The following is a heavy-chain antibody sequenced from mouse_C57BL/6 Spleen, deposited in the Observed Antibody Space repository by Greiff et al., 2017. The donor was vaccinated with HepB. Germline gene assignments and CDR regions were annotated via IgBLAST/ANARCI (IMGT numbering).Heavy chain of an antibody. Sequence: QVQLQQPGAELVKPGASVKLSCKASGYTFTSYWMHWVKQRPGRGLEWIGRIDPNSGGTKYNEKFKSKATLTVDKPSSTAYMQLSSLTSEDAAVYYCARPEGWLRLLYYYAMDYWGQGTSVTVSS. D-gene: IGHD3-2*02. V-gene: IGHV1-72*01. CDR2: IDPNSGGT. J-gene: IGHJ4*01. CDR3: ARPEGWLRLLYYYAMDY. CDR1: GYTFTSYW.